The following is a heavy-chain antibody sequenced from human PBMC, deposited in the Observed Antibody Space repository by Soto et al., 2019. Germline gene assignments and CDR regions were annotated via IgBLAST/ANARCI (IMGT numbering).Heavy chain of an antibody. J-gene: IGHJ4*02. CDR1: GGTLSSYA. CDR3: AREPRGYGGNYGY. Sequence: QVQLVQSGAEVKKPGSSVKVSCKASGGTLSSYAISWVRQAPGQGLEWMGGIIPIFGIANYAQKFQGRVTITADESTSTVYMELSSLRSEDTAVYYCAREPRGYGGNYGYWGQGTLVAVSS. CDR2: IIPIFGIA. V-gene: IGHV1-69*01. D-gene: IGHD4-17*01.